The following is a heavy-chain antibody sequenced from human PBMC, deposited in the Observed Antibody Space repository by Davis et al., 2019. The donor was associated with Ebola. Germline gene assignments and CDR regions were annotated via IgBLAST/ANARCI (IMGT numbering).Heavy chain of an antibody. V-gene: IGHV3-21*01. CDR2: ISSSSSYI. J-gene: IGHJ6*02. Sequence: PGGSLRLSCAASGFTFSSYSMNWVRQAPGKGLEWVSSISSSSSYIYYADSVKGRFTISRDNAKNSLYLQMNSLRAEDTAVYYCAKDTHLYSSYYGMDVWGQGTTVTVSS. CDR1: GFTFSSYS. CDR3: AKDTHLYSSYYGMDV. D-gene: IGHD6-19*01.